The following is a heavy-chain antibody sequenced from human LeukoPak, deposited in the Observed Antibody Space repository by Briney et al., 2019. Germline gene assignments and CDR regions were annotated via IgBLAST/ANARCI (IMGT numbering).Heavy chain of an antibody. V-gene: IGHV3-33*08. CDR2: IWYDGSNK. CDR3: ARDFGLFEDYYYGMDV. CDR1: GFTFSSYA. Sequence: PGGSLRLSCAASGFTFSSYAMSWVRQAPGKGLEWVAVIWYDGSNKYYADSVKGRFTISRDNSKNTLYLQMNSLRAEDTAVYYCARDFGLFEDYYYGMDVWGQGTTVTVSS. D-gene: IGHD3/OR15-3a*01. J-gene: IGHJ6*02.